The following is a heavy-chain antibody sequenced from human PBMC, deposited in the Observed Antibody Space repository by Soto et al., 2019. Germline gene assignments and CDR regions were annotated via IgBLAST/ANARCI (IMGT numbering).Heavy chain of an antibody. CDR1: GFSFSNYW. D-gene: IGHD3-22*01. CDR3: VREFYYYDSSGYYYDGGPDDY. Sequence: PGGSLRLSCAASGFSFSNYWMTWVRQAPGKGLEWVANIKNDGSDKYYGASVKGRFTISRDNAKNSLYLQMNSLRDEDTAVYYCVREFYYYDSSGYYYDGGPDDYWGQGTLVTVSS. J-gene: IGHJ4*02. CDR2: IKNDGSDK. V-gene: IGHV3-7*01.